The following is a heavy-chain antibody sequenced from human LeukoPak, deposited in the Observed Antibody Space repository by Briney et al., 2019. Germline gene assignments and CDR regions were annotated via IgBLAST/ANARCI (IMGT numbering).Heavy chain of an antibody. Sequence: SETLSHTCTVSGYSISGYYWSWIRQPPGKGLEWIGFIYSSGTTNYNPSLESRVTISINTSKRQFSLKLTSVTAADTAVFYSARQSTNGSRDAFDIWGQGTMVTVSS. CDR3: ARQSTNGSRDAFDI. CDR1: GYSISGYY. D-gene: IGHD1-26*01. V-gene: IGHV4-59*08. J-gene: IGHJ3*02. CDR2: IYSSGTT.